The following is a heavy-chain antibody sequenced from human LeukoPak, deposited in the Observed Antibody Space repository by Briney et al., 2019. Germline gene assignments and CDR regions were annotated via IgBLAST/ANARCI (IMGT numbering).Heavy chain of an antibody. CDR1: GFTFGDYA. CDR2: IRSKAYGGTT. V-gene: IGHV3-49*04. Sequence: PGGSLRLSCTASGFTFGDYAMSWVRQAPGKGLEWVGFIRSKAYGGTTEYAASVKGRFTISRDDSKSIAYLQMNSLKTEDTAVYYCTTDIILTVIPPDGYWGQGTLVTVSS. CDR3: TTDIILTVIPPDGY. D-gene: IGHD3-9*01. J-gene: IGHJ4*02.